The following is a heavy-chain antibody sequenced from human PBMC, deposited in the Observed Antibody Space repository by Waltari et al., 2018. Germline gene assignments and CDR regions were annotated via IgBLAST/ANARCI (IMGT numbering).Heavy chain of an antibody. CDR2: ICNNART. CDR3: ARNTSMIQGVASHYFDL. J-gene: IGHJ4*02. CDR1: GYSISSGDY. D-gene: IGHD3-10*01. V-gene: IGHV4-38-2*01. Sequence: QVQLQESGPGLVKPSETLALICAVSGYSISSGDYWGWIRQPPGKGMAWIGSICNNARTCSNRSLKTRGTMSLDTSKNQFSLRLIFVTAADTAVYYCARNTSMIQGVASHYFDLWGQGILVTVSS.